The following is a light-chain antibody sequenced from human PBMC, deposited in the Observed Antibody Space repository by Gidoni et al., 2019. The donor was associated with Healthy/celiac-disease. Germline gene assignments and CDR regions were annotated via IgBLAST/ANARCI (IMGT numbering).Light chain of an antibody. J-gene: IGLJ3*02. CDR1: SSNIGSNT. CDR3: AAWDARLNGWV. Sequence: QSVLTQPPSASGTPGRGVTISCSGSSSNIGSNTVYWYQQLPGTAPKLLIYSNNQRPSGVPDRFSGSKSGTSASLAISGLQSEDEADYYCAAWDARLNGWVFGGGTKLTVL. CDR2: SNN. V-gene: IGLV1-44*01.